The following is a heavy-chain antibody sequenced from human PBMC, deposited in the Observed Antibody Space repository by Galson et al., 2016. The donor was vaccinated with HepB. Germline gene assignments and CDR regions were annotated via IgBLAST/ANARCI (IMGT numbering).Heavy chain of an antibody. J-gene: IGHJ4*02. CDR3: ARPTNDAYEYDSTGFSY. CDR1: GYTFNDYW. Sequence: QSGAEVKKPGESLKISCRGSGYTFNDYWIAWVRQVPGKGLEYMGMIFPDDFDTRYSPSFQGHVTISVDRSTKTAYLQWTSLRASDTATYFGARPTNDAYEYDSTGFSYWGQGTLVTVSS. D-gene: IGHD3-22*01. V-gene: IGHV5-51*01. CDR2: IFPDDFDT.